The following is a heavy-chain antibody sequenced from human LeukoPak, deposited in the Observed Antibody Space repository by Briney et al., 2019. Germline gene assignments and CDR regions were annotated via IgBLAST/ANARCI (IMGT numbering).Heavy chain of an antibody. D-gene: IGHD5-12*01. CDR2: IYYSGST. J-gene: IGHJ5*02. CDR3: ARLVGVATSNNWFAR. CDR1: GVSISSYY. Sequence: SETLSLTCTVSGVSISSYYWSWLRQPPGKGLEWLGYIYYSGSTNYNPSLKSRVTISVDTSKNQFSLKLSSVTAADTAVYYCARLVGVATSNNWFARWGQGTLVAVSS. V-gene: IGHV4-59*08.